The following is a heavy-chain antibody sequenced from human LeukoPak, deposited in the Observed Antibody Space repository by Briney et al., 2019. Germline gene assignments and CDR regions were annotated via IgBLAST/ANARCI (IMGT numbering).Heavy chain of an antibody. Sequence: GGSLRLSCAASGFTFSSYAMSWVRQAPGKGLEWVSAISGSGGSTYYADSVKGRFTISRDNAKNSLYLQMNSLRAEDTAVYYCARDSSSHDYWGQGTLVTVSS. CDR2: ISGSGGST. CDR1: GFTFSSYA. V-gene: IGHV3-23*01. CDR3: ARDSSSHDY. J-gene: IGHJ4*02. D-gene: IGHD6-13*01.